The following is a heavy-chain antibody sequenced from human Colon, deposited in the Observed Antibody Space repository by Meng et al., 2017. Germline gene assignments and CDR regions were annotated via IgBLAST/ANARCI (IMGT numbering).Heavy chain of an antibody. D-gene: IGHD5-12*01. J-gene: IGHJ4*02. Sequence: GGSLRLSCAASGFTFSNSYMSWVRQAPGKGLEWVSYITKSGSAMYYADSVKGRFTISRDNAKNSLYLEMNSLRAEDTAVYYCARGHTWLQWGQGVLVTVSS. CDR3: ARGHTWLQ. CDR2: ITKSGSAM. CDR1: GFTFSNSY. V-gene: IGHV3-11*01.